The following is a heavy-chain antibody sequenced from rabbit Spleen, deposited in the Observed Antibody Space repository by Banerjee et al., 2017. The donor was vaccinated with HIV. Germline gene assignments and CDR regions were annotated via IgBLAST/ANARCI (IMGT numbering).Heavy chain of an antibody. CDR2: INAVTGKA. V-gene: IGHV1S45*01. CDR3: ARDLTEFIGWNFGW. J-gene: IGHJ4*01. D-gene: IGHD4-1*01. CDR1: GFSFSNKAV. Sequence: QEQVEESGGGLVKPEGSLTLTCKASGFSFSNKAVMCWVRQAPGKGLEWIACINAVTGKAVYASWAKGRFTFSKTSSTTVFLQMTRLTAADTATYFCARDLTEFIGWNFGWWVPGTLVTVS.